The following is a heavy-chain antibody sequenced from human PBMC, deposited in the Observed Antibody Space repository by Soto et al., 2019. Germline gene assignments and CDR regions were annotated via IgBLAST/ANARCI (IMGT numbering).Heavy chain of an antibody. CDR3: AKNGQPPYYYYGMDV. V-gene: IGHV1-18*01. CDR2: ISGYNGDT. D-gene: IGHD2-8*01. Sequence: QGQLVQSGPEVKKPGASVKFYCKASGYTFSRYGISWVRQAPGQGLEWMGWISGYNGDTKYAQKVQGRVTMTIDTSTYTAYIELRSLTSDETAIYYCAKNGQPPYYYYGMDVWGQGTTVTVS. CDR1: GYTFSRYG. J-gene: IGHJ6*02.